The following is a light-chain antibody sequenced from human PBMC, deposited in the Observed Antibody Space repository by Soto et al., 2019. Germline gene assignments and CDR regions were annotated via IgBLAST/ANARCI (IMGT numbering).Light chain of an antibody. V-gene: IGKV3-20*01. CDR3: QQYVSSPIT. CDR1: QSVSSSY. Sequence: EIVLTQSPGTLSLSPGERATLSCRASQSVSSSYLAWYQQKPGQAPRLLIYGASSRATGIPDRFSGSGSGTDFTLTISRLEPEDFAVYYCQQYVSSPITFGPGTLLEVK. CDR2: GAS. J-gene: IGKJ5*01.